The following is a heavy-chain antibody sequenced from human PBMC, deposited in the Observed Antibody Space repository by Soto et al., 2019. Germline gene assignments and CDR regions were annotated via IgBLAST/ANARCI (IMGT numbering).Heavy chain of an antibody. D-gene: IGHD6-19*01. CDR3: ARRNTAGFLRYFDN. Sequence: QVQLVQSGAEVMQPGSSVKVSCKPSGGTLTNFINYPINWVRQSPGQGLEWMGGIVPNIGTVNYAQKFQGRVTMTADKSTGTVYMELSSLRSDDSPLCYCARRNTAGFLRYFDNWGQGTLVTVSS. V-gene: IGHV1-69*06. CDR2: IVPNIGTV. J-gene: IGHJ4*02. CDR1: GGTLTNFINYP.